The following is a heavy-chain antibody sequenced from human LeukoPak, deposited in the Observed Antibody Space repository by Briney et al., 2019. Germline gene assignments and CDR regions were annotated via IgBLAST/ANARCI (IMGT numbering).Heavy chain of an antibody. D-gene: IGHD3-22*01. J-gene: IGHJ6*02. CDR3: AKSNDSPYYYYGIDV. Sequence: QSGGSLRLSCAASGFTFSSYAMSWVRQAPGKGLEWVSAISGSGGSTYYADSVKGRFTISRDNSKNTLYLQMNSLRAEDTAVYYCAKSNDSPYYYYGIDVWGQGTTVTVSS. V-gene: IGHV3-23*01. CDR1: GFTFSSYA. CDR2: ISGSGGST.